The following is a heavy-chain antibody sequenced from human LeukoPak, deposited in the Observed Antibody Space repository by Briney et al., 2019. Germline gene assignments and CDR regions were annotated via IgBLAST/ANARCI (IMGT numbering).Heavy chain of an antibody. V-gene: IGHV3-23*01. Sequence: PGGSLRLSCAASGFTFSSYVMSWVGQAPGKGLEGVSAISGRGGSTYHADSVNGPFTISRTKTKNTLYLQMNRLRAEDTAVYYCAKEKSAVAYSEYWGQGTPVTVSS. D-gene: IGHD6-19*01. CDR2: ISGRGGST. J-gene: IGHJ4*02. CDR1: GFTFSSYV. CDR3: AKEKSAVAYSEY.